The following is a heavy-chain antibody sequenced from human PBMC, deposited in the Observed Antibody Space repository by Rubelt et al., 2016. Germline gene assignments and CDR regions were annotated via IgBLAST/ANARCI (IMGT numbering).Heavy chain of an antibody. CDR3: ARDGSEPSDY. V-gene: IGHV3-48*04. J-gene: IGHJ4*02. CDR2: ISSSSSTI. D-gene: IGHD1-1*01. Sequence: SYSMNWVRQAPGKGLEWVSYISSSSSTIYYADSVKGRFTISSDNAKNSLYLQMTSLRAEDTVVYYCARDGSEPSDYWGQGTLVTVSS. CDR1: SYS.